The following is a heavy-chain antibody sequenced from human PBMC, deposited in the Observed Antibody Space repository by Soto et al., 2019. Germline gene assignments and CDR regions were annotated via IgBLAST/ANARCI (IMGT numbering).Heavy chain of an antibody. D-gene: IGHD5-18*01. V-gene: IGHV4-59*11. CDR3: ARRYGKNAFDI. CDR1: GDSMTGRY. Sequence: PSETLSLTCTVSGDSMTGRYWSWIRQPPGKGLEWIGYIYYSGSTNYNPSLKSRVTISVDTSKNQFSLKLSSVTAADTAVYYCARRYGKNAFDIWGQGTMVTVSS. J-gene: IGHJ3*02. CDR2: IYYSGST.